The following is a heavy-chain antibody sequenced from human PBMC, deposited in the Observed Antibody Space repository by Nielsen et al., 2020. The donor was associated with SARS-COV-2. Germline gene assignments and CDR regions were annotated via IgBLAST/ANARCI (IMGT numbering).Heavy chain of an antibody. CDR2: IYYSGST. D-gene: IGHD6-6*01. Sequence: SETLSLTCTVSGGSISSSSYYWGWIRQPPGKGLEWIGSIYYSGSTYYNPSLKSRVTISVDTSKNQFSLKLSSVTAADTAVYYCARGDGAYSSSSDYYYYGMDVWGQGTTVTVSS. CDR1: GGSISSSSYY. J-gene: IGHJ6*02. CDR3: ARGDGAYSSSSDYYYYGMDV. V-gene: IGHV4-39*07.